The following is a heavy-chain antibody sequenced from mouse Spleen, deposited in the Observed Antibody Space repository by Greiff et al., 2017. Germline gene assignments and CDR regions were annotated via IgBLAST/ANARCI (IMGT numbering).Heavy chain of an antibody. V-gene: IGHV5-9*04. D-gene: IGHD1-2*01. CDR3: ARRSTARYWYFDV. Sequence: EVKVVESGGGLVKLGGSLKLSCAASGFTFSSYAMSWVRQTPEKRLEWVATISSGGGNTYYPDSVKGRFTISRDNAKNTLYLQMSSLKSEDTAMYYCARRSTARYWYFDVWGAGTTVTVSS. CDR1: GFTFSSYA. J-gene: IGHJ1*01. CDR2: ISSGGGNT.